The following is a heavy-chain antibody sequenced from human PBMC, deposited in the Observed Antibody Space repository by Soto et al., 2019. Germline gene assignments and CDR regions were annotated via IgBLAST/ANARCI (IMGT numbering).Heavy chain of an antibody. CDR3: ARDVEVRGVIISPSIDY. CDR2: ISSSSSYI. V-gene: IGHV3-21*01. D-gene: IGHD3-10*01. J-gene: IGHJ4*02. Sequence: EVQLVESGGGLVKPGGSLRLSCAASGFTFSSYSMNWVRQAPGKGLEWVSSISSSSSYIYYADSVKGRFTISRDNAKNSLYLQMNSLRAEDTAVYYCARDVEVRGVIISPSIDYWGQGTLVTVSS. CDR1: GFTFSSYS.